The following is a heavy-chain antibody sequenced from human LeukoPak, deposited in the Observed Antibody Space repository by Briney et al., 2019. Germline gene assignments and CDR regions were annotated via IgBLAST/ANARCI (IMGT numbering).Heavy chain of an antibody. D-gene: IGHD2-15*01. CDR3: ARAECSGGNCYSTSYHYYGMDV. Sequence: ASVKVSCKASGYSFTGYYMHWVRQAPGQGLEWMGWINPNSGGTNYAQKFQGWVTLTRDTSISTAYMEVSRLKFDDTAVYYCARAECSGGNCYSTSYHYYGMDVWGQGTTVTVSS. J-gene: IGHJ6*02. CDR2: INPNSGGT. CDR1: GYSFTGYY. V-gene: IGHV1-2*04.